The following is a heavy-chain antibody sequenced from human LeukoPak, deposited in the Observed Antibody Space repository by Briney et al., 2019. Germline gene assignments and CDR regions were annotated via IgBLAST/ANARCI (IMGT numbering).Heavy chain of an antibody. CDR3: ARDFSGYDDY. Sequence: GGSLRLSCAASGYTFSRYWTHWVRQAPGKGLVWVSRINTDATITTYADSVRGRFTISRDNAKNILYLQMNSLRAEDTAVYYCARDFSGYDDYWGQGTLVTVSS. D-gene: IGHD3-22*01. V-gene: IGHV3-74*01. CDR1: GYTFSRYW. J-gene: IGHJ4*02. CDR2: INTDATIT.